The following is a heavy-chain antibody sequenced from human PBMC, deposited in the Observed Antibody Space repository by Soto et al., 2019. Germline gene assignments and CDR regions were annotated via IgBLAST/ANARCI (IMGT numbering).Heavy chain of an antibody. CDR2: IIPFFGTA. CDR1: GGSFSTFG. CDR3: AKSAPMDAGDKYYYDF. J-gene: IGHJ4*02. Sequence: GVAVKVSCKACGGSFSTFGISWVRQDPGQGLEWMGGIIPFFGTARYSQKFEDRITITADESTNTVYMDLRSLTSEDTAIYYCAKSAPMDAGDKYYYDFWGQGALVTVSS. D-gene: IGHD4-17*01. V-gene: IGHV1-69*13.